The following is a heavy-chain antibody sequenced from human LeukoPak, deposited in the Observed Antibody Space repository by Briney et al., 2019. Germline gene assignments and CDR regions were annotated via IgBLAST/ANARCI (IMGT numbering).Heavy chain of an antibody. CDR3: ARDRRRIAVAGSFYYYYYGMDV. CDR2: ISAYNGNT. D-gene: IGHD6-19*01. J-gene: IGHJ6*02. V-gene: IGHV1-18*01. CDR1: GYTFTSYG. Sequence: ASVKVSCKASGYTFTSYGISWVRQAPGQGLEWMGWISAYNGNTNYAQKLQGRVTMTTDTSTSTAYMELRSLRSDDTAVYYCARDRRRIAVAGSFYYYYYGMDVWGQGTTVTVSS.